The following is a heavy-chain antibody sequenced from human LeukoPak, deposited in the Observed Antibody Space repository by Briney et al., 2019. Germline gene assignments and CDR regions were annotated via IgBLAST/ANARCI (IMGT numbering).Heavy chain of an antibody. V-gene: IGHV3-30*18. CDR1: GFTFSSYG. CDR2: ISYDGSNK. CDR3: AKDIDY. J-gene: IGHJ4*02. Sequence: PGGSLRLSCAASGFTFSSYGMHWVRQAPGKGLEWVAVISYDGSNKHYADSVKGRFTISRDNSKNTLYLQMNSLRAEDTAVYYCAKDIDYWGQGTLVTVSS.